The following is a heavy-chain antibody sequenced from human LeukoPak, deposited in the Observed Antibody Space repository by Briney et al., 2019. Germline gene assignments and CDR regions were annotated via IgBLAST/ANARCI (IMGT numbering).Heavy chain of an antibody. CDR3: ARSPGPDLNYYDTSGSYYFDY. V-gene: IGHV4-61*02. J-gene: IGHJ4*02. CDR1: GGSISSGSYY. Sequence: NPSQTLSLTCTVSGGSISSGSYYWSWIRQPAGKGLEWIGRLYTSGSTNYSPSLKSRVTISVDASMNQFALRLTSVTAADTAVYYCARSPGPDLNYYDTSGSYYFDYWGQGTLVTVSS. D-gene: IGHD3-22*01. CDR2: LYTSGST.